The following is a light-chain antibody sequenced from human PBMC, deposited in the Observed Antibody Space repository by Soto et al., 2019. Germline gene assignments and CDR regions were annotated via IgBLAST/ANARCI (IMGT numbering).Light chain of an antibody. CDR1: SSNIGAHYD. Sequence: QSVLTQPPSVSGAPGQRVTISCTGSSSNIGAHYDVHWYQQLPGTAPKLLIYGNSNRPSGVPDRLSGSKSGASASLAITGLQAEDEADYYCQSYDSSLSAYVFGAGTKLTVL. CDR3: QSYDSSLSAYV. V-gene: IGLV1-40*01. J-gene: IGLJ1*01. CDR2: GNS.